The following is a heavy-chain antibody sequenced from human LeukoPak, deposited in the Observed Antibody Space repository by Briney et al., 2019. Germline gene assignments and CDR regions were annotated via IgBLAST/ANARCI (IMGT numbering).Heavy chain of an antibody. Sequence: PSETLSLTCAVSGDSISSDDYYWTWIRQPPGKGLEWIGYIFHSGNTYYNPSLKSRLSMSIDTSKNQFSLKLNSVTAADTAVYYCARASSGYYWDFDYWGQGTLVTVSS. J-gene: IGHJ4*02. CDR3: ARASSGYYWDFDY. CDR2: IFHSGNT. D-gene: IGHD3-22*01. CDR1: GDSISSDDYY. V-gene: IGHV4-30-4*01.